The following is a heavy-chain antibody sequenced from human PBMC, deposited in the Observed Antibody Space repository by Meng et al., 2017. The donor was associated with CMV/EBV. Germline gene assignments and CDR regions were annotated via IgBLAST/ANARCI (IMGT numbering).Heavy chain of an antibody. D-gene: IGHD1-26*01. Sequence: LSFSPSGFTFSCYCMLWVRQAPGSVLLSVSRINSAGSSTSYADSVTGRFTISRDNAKTTLYLQMNSLRAEATAVYYCASGTLRLGFDPWGQGTLVTVSS. CDR3: ASGTLRLGFDP. J-gene: IGHJ5*02. CDR2: INSAGSST. CDR1: GFTFSCYC. V-gene: IGHV3-74*01.